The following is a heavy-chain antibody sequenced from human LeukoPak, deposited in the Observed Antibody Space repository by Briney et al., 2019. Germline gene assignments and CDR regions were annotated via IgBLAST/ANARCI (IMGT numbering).Heavy chain of an antibody. CDR1: GYTFTGYD. J-gene: IGHJ5*02. V-gene: IGHV1-8*01. CDR2: MNPNSGNT. Sequence: ASVKVSCKASGYTFTGYDINWVRQATGQGLEWMGWMNPNSGNTGYAQKFQGRVTTTRNTSISTAYMELSSLRSEDTAVYYCARSVGYMIVETNWFDPWGQGTLVTVSS. D-gene: IGHD3-22*01. CDR3: ARSVGYMIVETNWFDP.